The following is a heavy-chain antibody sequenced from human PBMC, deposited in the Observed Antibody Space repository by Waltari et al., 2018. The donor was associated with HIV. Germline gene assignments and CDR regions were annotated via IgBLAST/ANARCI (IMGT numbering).Heavy chain of an antibody. CDR2: FEPEDGET. J-gene: IGHJ5*02. Sequence: QVQLVQSGAAVKKPGASVKVSCKVSGYTLTELSMHWVRQAPGKGREWMGGFEPEDGETIYAQKFQGRVTMTEDTSTDTAYMELSSLRSEDTAVYYCATVYSSSWPYWFDPWGQGTLVTVSS. V-gene: IGHV1-24*01. D-gene: IGHD6-13*01. CDR3: ATVYSSSWPYWFDP. CDR1: GYTLTELS.